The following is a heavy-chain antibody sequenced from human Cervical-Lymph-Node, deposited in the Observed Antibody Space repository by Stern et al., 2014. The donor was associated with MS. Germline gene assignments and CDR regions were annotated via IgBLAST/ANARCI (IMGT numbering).Heavy chain of an antibody. CDR2: LSFSCTSV. CDR1: GFNFNDLY. Sequence: VQLVESGGGLVKPGGSLSLSCAASGFNFNDLYINWVRQRPGKGLEWISYLSFSCTSVHYADSVKGSFIVSRNKNSNSFYLQMDSLRAEDTAIYYCATLVAHWGQGTLVTVSS. V-gene: IGHV3-11*01. J-gene: IGHJ4*02. CDR3: ATLVAH. D-gene: IGHD3-16*02.